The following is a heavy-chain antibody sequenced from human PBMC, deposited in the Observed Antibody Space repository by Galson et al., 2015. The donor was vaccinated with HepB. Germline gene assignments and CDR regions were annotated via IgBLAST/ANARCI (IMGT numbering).Heavy chain of an antibody. Sequence: SLRLSCAASGFTFSSYAMHWVRQAPGKGLEWVAVISYDGSNKYYADSVKGRFTISRDNAKNSLYLQMNSLRAEDTAVYYCASGGSYHSNDAFDIWGQGTMVTVSS. V-gene: IGHV3-30*04. CDR1: GFTFSSYA. D-gene: IGHD1-26*01. CDR3: ASGGSYHSNDAFDI. CDR2: ISYDGSNK. J-gene: IGHJ3*02.